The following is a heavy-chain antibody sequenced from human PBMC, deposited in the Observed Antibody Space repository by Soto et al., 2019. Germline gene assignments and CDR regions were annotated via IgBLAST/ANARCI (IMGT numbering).Heavy chain of an antibody. CDR1: GGSISSSSYY. CDR2: IYYSGST. Sequence: SETLSLTCTVSGGSISSSSYYWGWIRQPPGKGLEWTGSIYYSGSTYYNPSLKSRVTISVDTSKNQFSLKLSSVTAADTAVYYCARPGATADLYYFDYWGQGTLVTVSS. V-gene: IGHV4-39*01. D-gene: IGHD1-26*01. CDR3: ARPGATADLYYFDY. J-gene: IGHJ4*02.